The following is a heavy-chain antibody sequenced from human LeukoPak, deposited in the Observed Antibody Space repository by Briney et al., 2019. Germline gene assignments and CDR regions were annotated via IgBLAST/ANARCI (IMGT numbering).Heavy chain of an antibody. J-gene: IGHJ4*02. CDR1: GFTFSSYG. Sequence: QAGGSLRLSCAASGFTFSSYGMSWVRQAPGKGLEWVSAISGSGGSTYYADSVKGRFTISRDNSKNTLYLQMNSLRAEDTAVYYCAKGPSLGPATPWPDYYFDYWGQGTLVTVSS. V-gene: IGHV3-23*01. CDR3: AKGPSLGPATPWPDYYFDY. D-gene: IGHD5-12*01. CDR2: ISGSGGST.